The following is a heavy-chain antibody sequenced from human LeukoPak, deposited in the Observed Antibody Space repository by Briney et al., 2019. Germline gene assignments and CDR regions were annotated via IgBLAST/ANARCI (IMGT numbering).Heavy chain of an antibody. CDR1: GFTFSTYW. J-gene: IGHJ4*02. Sequence: GGSLTLSCATSGFTFSTYWMSWVRQAPGKGLEWVANIKQDGSEKYYLDSVKGRFTISRDKAKNSLYLQMNSLRAEDTAVYFCAREGLARGYVFDYWGQGTLVTVSS. D-gene: IGHD5-12*01. V-gene: IGHV3-7*01. CDR2: IKQDGSEK. CDR3: AREGLARGYVFDY.